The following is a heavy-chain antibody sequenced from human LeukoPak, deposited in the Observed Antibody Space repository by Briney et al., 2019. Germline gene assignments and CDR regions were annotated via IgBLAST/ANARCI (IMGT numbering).Heavy chain of an antibody. D-gene: IGHD3-9*01. CDR1: GGSFSGYY. CDR2: INHSGST. V-gene: IGHV4-34*01. J-gene: IGHJ5*02. Sequence: PSETLSLTCAVYGGSFSGYYWSWIRQPPGKGLEWIGEINHSGSTYYNPSLKSRVTISVDRSKNQFSLKLSSVTAADTAVYYCASARRLRYFFDPWGQGTLVTVSS. CDR3: ASARRLRYFFDP.